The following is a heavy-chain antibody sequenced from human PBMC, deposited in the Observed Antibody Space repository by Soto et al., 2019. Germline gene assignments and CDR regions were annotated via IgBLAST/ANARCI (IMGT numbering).Heavy chain of an antibody. J-gene: IGHJ4*02. CDR1: GFTFSSYS. D-gene: IGHD6-6*01. CDR2: ISSSSSTI. CDR3: ARDLDTTSSPFYFDY. Sequence: GGSLRLSCAASGFTFSSYSMNWVRQAPGKGLEWVSYISSSSSTIYYADSVKGRFTISRDNAKNTLFLQMNSLRAEDTAVYYCARDLDTTSSPFYFDYWGQGIMVTVSS. V-gene: IGHV3-48*04.